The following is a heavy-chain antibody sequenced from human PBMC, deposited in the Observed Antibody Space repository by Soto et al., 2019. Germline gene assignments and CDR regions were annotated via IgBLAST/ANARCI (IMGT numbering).Heavy chain of an antibody. CDR2: INPTTGAT. J-gene: IGHJ5*02. V-gene: IGHV1-2*02. CDR3: AKGDSSWVSWFDP. Sequence: AAVKVSCKASGYTFTAQYLHWVRKAPGEGLEWMGWINPTTGATRYAQKFQGRVTMTRDTSMSTAYLEVRSLRPDDTAVYYCAKGDSSWVSWFDPWGQGTLVTVSS. CDR1: GYTFTAQY. D-gene: IGHD6-19*01.